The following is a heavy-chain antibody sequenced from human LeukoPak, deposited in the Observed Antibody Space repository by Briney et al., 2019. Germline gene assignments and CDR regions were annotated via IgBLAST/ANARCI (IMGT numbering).Heavy chain of an antibody. D-gene: IGHD3-10*01. CDR3: ARSLYYYGSDSFDI. J-gene: IGHJ3*02. Sequence: SETLSLTCTVSGGSISSYYWSWIRQPAGKGLEWIGRIYTSGSTNYNPSLKSRVTMSVDTSKNKFSLKLSSVTAADTAVYYCARSLYYYGSDSFDIWGQGTMVTVSS. CDR1: GGSISSYY. CDR2: IYTSGST. V-gene: IGHV4-4*07.